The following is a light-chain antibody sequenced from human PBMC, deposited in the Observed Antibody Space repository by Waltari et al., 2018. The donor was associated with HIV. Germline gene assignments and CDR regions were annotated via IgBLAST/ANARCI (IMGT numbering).Light chain of an antibody. J-gene: IGLJ2*01. V-gene: IGLV3-19*01. CDR2: GKN. CDR3: RARGGSGNNNVV. CDR1: SLRTYY. Sequence: SSELTQDPSVSVALGQTVRITCQGDSLRTYYASWYKQKPGQAPVLVIYGKNNQPSGVTQRLSGSSRGNTVALTITGGQAEEEADEYCRARGGSGNNNVVFGGGTRLTVL.